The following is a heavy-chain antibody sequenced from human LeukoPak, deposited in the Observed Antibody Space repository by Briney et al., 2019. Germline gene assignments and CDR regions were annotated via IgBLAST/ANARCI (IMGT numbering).Heavy chain of an antibody. V-gene: IGHV3-64D*06. J-gene: IGHJ4*02. Sequence: LAGGSLRLSCSASGFTFSSYAMHWVRQAPGKGLEYVSAISSNGGSTYYADSVKGRFTISRDNSKNTLYLQMSSLRAEDTAVYYCVKGLVVPAAGPDYWGQGTLVTVSS. CDR1: GFTFSSYA. CDR3: VKGLVVPAAGPDY. D-gene: IGHD2-2*01. CDR2: ISSNGGST.